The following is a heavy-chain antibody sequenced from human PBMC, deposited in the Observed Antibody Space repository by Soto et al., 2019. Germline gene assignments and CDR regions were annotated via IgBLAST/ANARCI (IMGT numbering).Heavy chain of an antibody. CDR2: IYYSGST. CDR3: ARHSTAVAGHFDY. J-gene: IGHJ4*02. V-gene: IGHV4-39*01. Sequence: QLQLQESGPGLVKPSETLSLTCTVSGGSISSSSYYWGWIRQPPGKGLEWIGSIYYSGSTYYNPSLKSRVTISVDTSKNQFSLKLSSVTAADTAVYYCARHSTAVAGHFDYWGQGTLVTVSS. CDR1: GGSISSSSYY. D-gene: IGHD6-19*01.